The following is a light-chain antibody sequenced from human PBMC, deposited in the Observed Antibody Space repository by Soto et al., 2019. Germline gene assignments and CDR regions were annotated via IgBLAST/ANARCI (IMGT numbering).Light chain of an antibody. CDR3: QQSYSTPYS. CDR2: AAS. Sequence: IHMTQSPSSLSASVGDRITITCRPSESISGFLNWYQQKPGKAPNLLIYAASNLQSGVPSRFSGSGSWTDFSLTISRLQPEDFGTYYCQQSYSTPYSFGQGTKLVIK. J-gene: IGKJ2*03. V-gene: IGKV1-39*01. CDR1: ESISGF.